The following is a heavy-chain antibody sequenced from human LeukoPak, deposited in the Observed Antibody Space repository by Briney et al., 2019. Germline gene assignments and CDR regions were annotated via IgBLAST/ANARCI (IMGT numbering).Heavy chain of an antibody. J-gene: IGHJ4*02. CDR2: INPNSGGT. V-gene: IGHV1-2*06. Sequence: ASVKVSCKASGYTFTGYYMHWVRQAPGQGLEWMGRINPNSGGTNYAQKFQGRVTMTRGTSISTAYMELSRLRSDDTAVYYCATALKYGGNSGYYFDYWGQGTLVTVSS. CDR1: GYTFTGYY. D-gene: IGHD4-23*01. CDR3: ATALKYGGNSGYYFDY.